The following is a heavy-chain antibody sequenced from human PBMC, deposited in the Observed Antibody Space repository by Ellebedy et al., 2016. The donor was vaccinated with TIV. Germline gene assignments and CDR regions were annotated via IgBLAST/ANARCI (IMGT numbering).Heavy chain of an antibody. J-gene: IGHJ4*02. Sequence: SGPTLVKPTQTLTLTCTFSGFSFSASGMCVSWIRQPPGKALEWLARIEWDDNSSYSTSLTTRLTISKDTSKNQVVLTMTNMDPVDTATYYCARVWESSLDYWGQGTLVTVSS. D-gene: IGHD1-26*01. V-gene: IGHV2-70*11. CDR2: IEWDDNS. CDR3: ARVWESSLDY. CDR1: GFSFSASGMC.